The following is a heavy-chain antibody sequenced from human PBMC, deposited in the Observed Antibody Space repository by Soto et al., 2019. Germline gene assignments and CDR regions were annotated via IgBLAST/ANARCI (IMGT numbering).Heavy chain of an antibody. D-gene: IGHD3-9*01. CDR1: GYIFTGYY. CDR3: ETDKVAFDM. J-gene: IGHJ3*02. CDR2: INTKTGGT. Sequence: ASVKVSCKASGYIFTGYYIQWVRQAPGQGLEWMGWINTKTGGTKYAQKFQGRVTMTRDTSINTAYMEVSRLRSDDMAVYYCETDKVAFDMWGQRTMVTVSS. V-gene: IGHV1-2*02.